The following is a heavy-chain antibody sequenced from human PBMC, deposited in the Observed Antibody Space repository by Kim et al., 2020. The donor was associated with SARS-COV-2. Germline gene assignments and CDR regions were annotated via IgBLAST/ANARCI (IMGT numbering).Heavy chain of an antibody. J-gene: IGHJ6*02. Sequence: SVKVSCKASGGIFSSYAISWVRQAPGQGLEWMGGIIPIFGTANYAQKSQGRVTITADESTSTAYMELSSLRSGDTAVYYCARAFYGSGSYYNVWTHYYYYGMDVWGQGTTVTVSS. D-gene: IGHD3-10*01. V-gene: IGHV1-69*13. CDR1: GGIFSSYA. CDR3: ARAFYGSGSYYNVWTHYYYYGMDV. CDR2: IIPIFGTA.